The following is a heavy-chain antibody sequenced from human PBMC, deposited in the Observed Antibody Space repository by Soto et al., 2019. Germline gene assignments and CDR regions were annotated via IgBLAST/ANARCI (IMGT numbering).Heavy chain of an antibody. Sequence: QVQLVESGGGLVKPGGSLRLSCAASGFTFSDYYMSWIRQAPGKGLEWVSYISSSGSTIYYADSVKGRFTISRDNAKNSXXLQMNSRRAEDTAVYYCARADSMELGGYYYDGMDVWGQGTTVTVSS. CDR2: ISSSGSTI. D-gene: IGHD7-27*01. V-gene: IGHV3-11*01. J-gene: IGHJ6*02. CDR1: GFTFSDYY. CDR3: ARADSMELGGYYYDGMDV.